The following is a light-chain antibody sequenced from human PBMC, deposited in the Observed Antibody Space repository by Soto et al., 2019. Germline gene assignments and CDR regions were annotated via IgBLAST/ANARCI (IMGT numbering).Light chain of an antibody. V-gene: IGLV2-14*01. CDR1: SSDVGGYNY. CDR3: SSHTSSSTLCV. CDR2: EVS. J-gene: IGLJ1*01. Sequence: QSVLTQPASVSGSPGQSITISCTGTSSDVGGYNYASWYQQHPGKAPKLMLYEVSNRPSGISNRFSGSKSGNTASLTISGLQAEDEADYYCSSHTSSSTLCVFGTGTKVTVL.